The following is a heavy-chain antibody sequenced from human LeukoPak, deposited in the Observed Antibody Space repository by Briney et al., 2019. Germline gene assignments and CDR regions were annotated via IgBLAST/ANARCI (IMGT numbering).Heavy chain of an antibody. CDR1: GGSFSGYY. CDR2: VNHSGST. V-gene: IGHV4-34*01. D-gene: IGHD2-2*01. CDR3: ARGGMSAAFSSYYYMDV. J-gene: IGHJ6*03. Sequence: SETLSLTCAVYGGSFSGYYWSWIRQPPGKGLEWIGEVNHSGSTNYNPSLKSRVTISVDTSKNQFSLKLSSVTAADTAVYYCARGGMSAAFSSYYYMDVWGKRTTVTVSS.